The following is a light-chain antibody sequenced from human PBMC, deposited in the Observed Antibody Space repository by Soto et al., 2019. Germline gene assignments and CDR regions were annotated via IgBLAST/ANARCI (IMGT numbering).Light chain of an antibody. J-gene: IGKJ1*01. CDR2: EAS. CDR3: QQYYSFPPT. V-gene: IGKV1-5*01. CDR1: QSIGSW. Sequence: IHMTQDASSLSVSWVVIVTITFLASQSIGSWLAWYQQKPGKAPKLLIYEASTLQSGVPSRFSGSGSGTEFTLTISSLQPDDFATYYCQQYYSFPPTFGQGTKV.